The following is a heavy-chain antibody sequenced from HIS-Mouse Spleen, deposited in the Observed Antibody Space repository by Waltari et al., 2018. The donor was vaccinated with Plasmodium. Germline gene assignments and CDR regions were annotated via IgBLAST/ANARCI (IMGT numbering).Heavy chain of an antibody. CDR1: GFTFSSYW. D-gene: IGHD6-13*01. V-gene: IGHV3-7*01. CDR2: IKQDGSEK. J-gene: IGHJ2*01. Sequence: EVQLVESGGGLVQPGGSLRLSCAASGFTFSSYWMSWVRQAPGKGVEGVANIKQDGSEKSYVDSVKGRFTISRDNAKNSLYLQMNSLRAEDTAVYYCASSWYWYFDLWGRGTLVTVSS. CDR3: ASSWYWYFDL.